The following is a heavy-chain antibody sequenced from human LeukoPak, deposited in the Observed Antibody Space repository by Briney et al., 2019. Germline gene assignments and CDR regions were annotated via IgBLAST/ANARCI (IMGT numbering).Heavy chain of an antibody. CDR3: ARDGRIAAAGTDY. D-gene: IGHD6-13*01. V-gene: IGHV3-21*01. J-gene: IGHJ4*02. CDR2: ISSSSSYI. Sequence: GGSLRLSCAASGFTFSSSSMNWVRQAPGKGLEWVSSISSSSSYIYYADSVKGRFTISRDNAKNSLYLQMNSLRAEDTAVYYCARDGRIAAAGTDYWGQGTLVTVSS. CDR1: GFTFSSSS.